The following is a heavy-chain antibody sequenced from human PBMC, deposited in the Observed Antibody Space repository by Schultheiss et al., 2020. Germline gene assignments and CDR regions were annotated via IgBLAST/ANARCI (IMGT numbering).Heavy chain of an antibody. D-gene: IGHD3-10*01. V-gene: IGHV1-2*02. CDR1: GYTFTGYY. J-gene: IGHJ6*02. CDR3: ALTTMVRGYYYGMDV. Sequence: ASVKVSGKASGYTFTGYYMHWVRQAPGQGLEWMGWINPNSGGTNYAQKFQGRVTMTRDTSISTAYMELSRLRSDDTAVYYCALTTMVRGYYYGMDVWGQGTTVTVSS. CDR2: INPNSGGT.